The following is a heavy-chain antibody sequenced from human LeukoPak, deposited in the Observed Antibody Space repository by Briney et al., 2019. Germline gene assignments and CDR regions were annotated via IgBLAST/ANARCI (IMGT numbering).Heavy chain of an antibody. CDR3: AREASRCSSTSCPNDY. J-gene: IGHJ4*02. CDR1: GFTLSSYG. D-gene: IGHD2-2*01. CDR2: IWYDGSNK. Sequence: GRSLRLSCAASGFTLSSYGMHWVRQAPGKGLEWVAVIWYDGSNKYYADSVKGRFTISRDNSKNTLYLQMNSLRAEDTAVYYCAREASRCSSTSCPNDYWGQGTLVTVSS. V-gene: IGHV3-33*01.